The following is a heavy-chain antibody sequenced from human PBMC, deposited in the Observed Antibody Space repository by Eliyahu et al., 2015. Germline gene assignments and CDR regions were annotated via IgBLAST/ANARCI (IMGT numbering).Heavy chain of an antibody. CDR2: IYYSGST. CDR1: GGSIXSSSXY. D-gene: IGHD4-17*01. V-gene: IGHV4-39*01. Sequence: QLQLQESGPGLVKPSETLSLTCTVXGGSIXSSSXYWGWIRQPPGXGLEWIGSIYYSGSTYYNPSLKSRVTISVDTSKNQFSLKLSSVTAADTAVYYCARHDFGDYGPIDYWGQGTLVTVSS. CDR3: ARHDFGDYGPIDY. J-gene: IGHJ4*02.